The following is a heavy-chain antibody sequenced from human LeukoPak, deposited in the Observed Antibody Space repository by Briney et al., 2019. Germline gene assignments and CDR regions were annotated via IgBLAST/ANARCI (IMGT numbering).Heavy chain of an antibody. CDR2: ISSSSSTI. D-gene: IGHD4-23*01. CDR1: GFTFSSYS. V-gene: IGHV3-48*04. CDR3: ARDYGGNYVDY. Sequence: GGSLRLSCAASGFTFSSYSMNWVRQAPGKGLEWVSSISSSSSTIYYADSVKGRFTISRDNAKNSLYLQMNSLRAEDTAVYYCARDYGGNYVDYWGQGTLVTVSS. J-gene: IGHJ4*02.